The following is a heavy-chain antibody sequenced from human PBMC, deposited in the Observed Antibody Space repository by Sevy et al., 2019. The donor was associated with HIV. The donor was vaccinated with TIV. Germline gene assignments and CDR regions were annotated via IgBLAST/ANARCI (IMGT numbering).Heavy chain of an antibody. CDR2: ISSSSHTI. CDR3: AREGGYSDQGMDV. CDR1: GFTFSNYN. D-gene: IGHD5-12*01. J-gene: IGHJ6*02. V-gene: IGHV3-48*01. Sequence: GGSLRLSCAASGFTFSNYNMKWVRQAPGKGLEWASYISSSSHTIYYADSVKGRFTISRDNDKNSLYLEMNSLRAEDTAVYYCAREGGYSDQGMDVWGLGTTVTVSS.